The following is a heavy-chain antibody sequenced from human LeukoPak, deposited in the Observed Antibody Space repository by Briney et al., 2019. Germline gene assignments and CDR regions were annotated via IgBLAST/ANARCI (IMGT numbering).Heavy chain of an antibody. CDR1: GITFSSYA. Sequence: GGSRRLSGAGSGITFSSYAMHWVRQAPGKGLEGVAVIGFDGSNKYYADSVKGRFTISRDNSKNTVFLQMNSLKAEDTALYYCTRDAYCGGDCYRPNFDYWGQGTLVTVSS. CDR2: IGFDGSNK. V-gene: IGHV3-33*01. CDR3: TRDAYCGGDCYRPNFDY. D-gene: IGHD2-21*01. J-gene: IGHJ4*02.